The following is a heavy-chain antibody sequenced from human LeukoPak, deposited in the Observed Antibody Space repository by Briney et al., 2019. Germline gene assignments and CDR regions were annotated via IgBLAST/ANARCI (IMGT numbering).Heavy chain of an antibody. J-gene: IGHJ4*02. CDR2: IYYSGST. Sequence: SSETLSLTCTVSGGSISSYYWSWIRQPPGKGLEWIGYIYYSGSTSYNPSLKSRVTISVDTSKNQFSLKVSSVTAADTAVYYCARDGRGYSYGLDYWGQGTLVTVSS. D-gene: IGHD5-18*01. V-gene: IGHV4-59*01. CDR3: ARDGRGYSYGLDY. CDR1: GGSISSYY.